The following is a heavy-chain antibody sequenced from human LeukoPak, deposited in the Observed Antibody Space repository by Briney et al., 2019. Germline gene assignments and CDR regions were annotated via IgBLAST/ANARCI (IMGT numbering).Heavy chain of an antibody. J-gene: IGHJ5*02. CDR2: MNPINGNT. CDR3: VRDGEGVAISVNYWFDP. CDR1: GFTFTNYD. D-gene: IGHD3-10*01. Sequence: ASVKVSCKASGFTFTNYDINWVRQATGQGLEWMGWMNPINGNTGYAHKFQGRVTMTRDTSISTAYMELRSLTSEDTAVYYCVRDGEGVAISVNYWFDPWGQGTLVTVSS. V-gene: IGHV1-8*01.